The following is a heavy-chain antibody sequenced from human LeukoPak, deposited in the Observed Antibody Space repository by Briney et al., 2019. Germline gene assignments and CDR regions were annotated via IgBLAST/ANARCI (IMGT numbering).Heavy chain of an antibody. CDR3: ARLLGPLDY. D-gene: IGHD7-27*01. Sequence: SETLSLTCTVSGGSISRGSYYWGWVRQPAGKGLEWIGRTYITGSSDYNPSFKSRVTISADTSRNQFSLKLTSVPAADTAVYYCARLLGPLDYWGQGTLVTVSS. V-gene: IGHV4-61*02. CDR2: TYITGSS. J-gene: IGHJ4*02. CDR1: GGSISRGSYY.